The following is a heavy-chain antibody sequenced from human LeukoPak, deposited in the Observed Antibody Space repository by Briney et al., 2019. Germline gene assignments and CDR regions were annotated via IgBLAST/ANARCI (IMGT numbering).Heavy chain of an antibody. V-gene: IGHV3-7*01. Sequence: PGGSLRLSCAASGFTFSSYWMGWVRQAPGKGLEWVANIKRDGSERYYGDSVKGRFTISRDNAKNSLYLQMNTLRAEDTAVYYCGRDKEAAVDFWSGYDPLWGQGTLVTASS. CDR2: IKRDGSER. J-gene: IGHJ4*02. CDR1: GFTFSSYW. D-gene: IGHD3-3*01. CDR3: GRDKEAAVDFWSGYDPL.